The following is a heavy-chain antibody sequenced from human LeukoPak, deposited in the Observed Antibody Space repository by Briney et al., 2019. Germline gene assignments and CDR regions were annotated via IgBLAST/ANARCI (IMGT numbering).Heavy chain of an antibody. J-gene: IGHJ5*02. CDR2: IIPIFGTA. CDR3: ARVLGYCNSTSCQDNWFDP. CDR1: GGTFSSYA. Sequence: SVKVSCKASGGTFSSYAISWVRQAPGQGLEWMGGIIPIFGTANYAQKFQGRVTITADESTSTAYMELSSLRSEDTAVYYCARVLGYCNSTSCQDNWFDPWGQGTLVTVSS. V-gene: IGHV1-69*13. D-gene: IGHD2-2*01.